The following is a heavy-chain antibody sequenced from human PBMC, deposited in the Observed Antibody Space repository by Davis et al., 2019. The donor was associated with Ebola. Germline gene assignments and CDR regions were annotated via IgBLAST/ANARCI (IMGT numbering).Heavy chain of an antibody. V-gene: IGHV5-51*01. D-gene: IGHD1-20*01. CDR2: IYTGDSDT. J-gene: IGHJ3*01. CDR3: ASLRRTITGMDDAFDV. Sequence: GESLKISCQGSGYSFTTYLIGWLRRVPGKGLEWMGLIYTGDSDTRYSPSFRCQVTISADKSLRTAYLQWSGLKASDTAMYYCASLRRTITGMDDAFDVWGQGTMVTVSS. CDR1: GYSFTTYL.